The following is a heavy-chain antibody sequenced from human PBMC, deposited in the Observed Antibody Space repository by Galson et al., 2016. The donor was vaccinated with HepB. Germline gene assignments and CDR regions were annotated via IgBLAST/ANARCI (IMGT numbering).Heavy chain of an antibody. J-gene: IGHJ4*02. Sequence: SVKVSCKASGYTFTSYGISWVRQAPGQGLEWMGWISAYNGNTNYAQKLQGRVTMTTDTSTSTVYMELRSLTSDDTAVYYCARYILTGYWAFDYWGQGTLVTVSS. CDR3: ARYILTGYWAFDY. D-gene: IGHD3-9*01. V-gene: IGHV1-18*01. CDR2: ISAYNGNT. CDR1: GYTFTSYG.